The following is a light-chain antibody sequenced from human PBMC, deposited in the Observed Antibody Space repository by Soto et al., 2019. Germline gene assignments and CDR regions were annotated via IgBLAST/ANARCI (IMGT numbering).Light chain of an antibody. J-gene: IGLJ2*01. CDR1: SSDVGGYNY. Sequence: QSALTQPASVSGSPGQSITISCTGTSSDVGGYNYVSWYQQHPGKAPKLMIYDVSNRPSGVSNRFSGSKSGNTASLTISGLQAEDEADYYCSSYTSSSVVFGGVTKVTV. V-gene: IGLV2-14*01. CDR3: SSYTSSSVV. CDR2: DVS.